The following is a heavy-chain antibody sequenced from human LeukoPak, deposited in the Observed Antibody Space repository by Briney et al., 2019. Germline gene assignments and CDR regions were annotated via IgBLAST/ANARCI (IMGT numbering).Heavy chain of an antibody. CDR1: GYTFTSYY. CDR2: INPSGGST. CDR3: AAPSRGIDFGPGGPSAFDI. Sequence: GASVKVSCKASGYTFTSYYMHWVRQAPGQGLEWMGIINPSGGSTSYAQKFQGRVTMTRDTSTSTVYMELSSLRSEDTAVYYCAAPSRGIDFGPGGPSAFDIWGQGTMVTVSS. V-gene: IGHV1-46*01. D-gene: IGHD3-3*01. J-gene: IGHJ3*02.